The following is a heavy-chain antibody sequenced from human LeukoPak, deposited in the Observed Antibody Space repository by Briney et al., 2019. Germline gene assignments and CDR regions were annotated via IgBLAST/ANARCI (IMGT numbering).Heavy chain of an antibody. CDR1: GGSISSSNW. Sequence: SETLSLTCAVSGGSISSSNWWSWVRQPPGKGLEWIGEIYHSGSTNYNPSLKSRVTISVDKSKNQFSLKLSSVTAADTAVYYCARLAVVVGATGRSNWFDPWGQGTLSPSPQ. J-gene: IGHJ5*02. V-gene: IGHV4-4*02. CDR3: ARLAVVVGATGRSNWFDP. CDR2: IYHSGST. D-gene: IGHD2-15*01.